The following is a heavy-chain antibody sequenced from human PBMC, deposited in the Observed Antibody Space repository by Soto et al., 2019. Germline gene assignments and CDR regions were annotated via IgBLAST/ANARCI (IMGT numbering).Heavy chain of an antibody. CDR2: IYGDDDK. V-gene: IGHV2-5*02. Sequence: QITLKESGPTLLKPTQTLTLTCTFSGFSLSTSAVVVGWIRQPPGKALEGLALIYGDDDKRYSPSLKSRLTSTKDTSKTQVVLTMTNMDPVDTATYFCTHSLTMVRGQVLAYFPHWGQGTLLTVSS. CDR3: THSLTMVRGQVLAYFPH. CDR1: GFSLSTSAVV. J-gene: IGHJ1*01. D-gene: IGHD3-10*01.